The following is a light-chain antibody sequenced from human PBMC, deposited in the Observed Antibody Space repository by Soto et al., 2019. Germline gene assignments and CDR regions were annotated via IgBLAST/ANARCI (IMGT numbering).Light chain of an antibody. Sequence: DIQMTQSPSSVSASVGDRVTITCRASQGISSWVAWYQQRPGKAPNLLIYAASSLQSGVPSRFSGSGSVTEFTLTISSLQHEDFATYYCQQADTFPLTFGGGTKVEIK. CDR2: AAS. J-gene: IGKJ4*01. CDR3: QQADTFPLT. V-gene: IGKV1-12*01. CDR1: QGISSW.